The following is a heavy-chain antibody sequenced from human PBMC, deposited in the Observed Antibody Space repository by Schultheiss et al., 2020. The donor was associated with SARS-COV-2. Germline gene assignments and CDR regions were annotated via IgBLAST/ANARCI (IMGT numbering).Heavy chain of an antibody. CDR2: IKSKTDGATK. Sequence: GGSLRLSCAASGFTFSNAWMSWVRQAPGKGLEWVGRIKSKTDGATKDYAAPVKDRFTISIDDSKNTLYLQMNSLKTEETAVYYCTISESYPDGDYWGQGTLVTVSS. V-gene: IGHV3-15*01. D-gene: IGHD1-26*01. CDR1: GFTFSNAW. J-gene: IGHJ4*02. CDR3: TISESYPDGDY.